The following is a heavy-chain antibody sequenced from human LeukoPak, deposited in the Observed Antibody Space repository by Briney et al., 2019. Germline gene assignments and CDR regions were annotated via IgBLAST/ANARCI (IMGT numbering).Heavy chain of an antibody. CDR2: IYTSGST. CDR3: TYSSSSEGTFDC. D-gene: IGHD6-6*01. J-gene: IGHJ4*02. V-gene: IGHV4-4*07. CDR1: GGSISSYY. Sequence: TSETLSLTCTVSGGSISSYYWSWIRQPAGKGLEWIGRIYTSGSTNYNPSLKSRVTMSVDTSKNQFSLKLSSVTAADTAVYYCTYSSSSEGTFDCWGQGTLVTVSS.